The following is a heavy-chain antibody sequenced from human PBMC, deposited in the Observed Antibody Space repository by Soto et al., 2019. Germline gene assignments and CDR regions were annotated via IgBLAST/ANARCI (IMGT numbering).Heavy chain of an antibody. D-gene: IGHD1-1*01. J-gene: IGHJ6*02. CDR2: IIAYNGNT. CDR3: ARGNTPPLQGSYYYYGMDV. CDR1: GYTFTSYG. V-gene: IGHV1-18*04. Sequence: QVQLVQSGAEVKKPGASVKVSCKASGYTFTSYGISWVRQAPGQGLEWMGWIIAYNGNTKYAQKLQGRVTMTPDPSTSTAYIELRSLRSDDTAVYYCARGNTPPLQGSYYYYGMDVWCQGTTVTVSS.